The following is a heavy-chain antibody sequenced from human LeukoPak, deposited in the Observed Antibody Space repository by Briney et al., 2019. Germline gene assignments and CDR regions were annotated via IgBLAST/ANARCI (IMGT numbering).Heavy chain of an antibody. Sequence: GGSLRLSCAASGFTFSNYAMSWVRQAPGKGLVWVSRVNSDESRTSYVDSVKGRFTISRDNAKNTLYLQMNSLRVEDTAVYYCARDGGLGNNWFDPWGQGALVTVSS. J-gene: IGHJ5*01. CDR2: VNSDESRT. CDR1: GFTFSNYA. CDR3: ARDGGLGNNWFDP. D-gene: IGHD3-16*01. V-gene: IGHV3-74*01.